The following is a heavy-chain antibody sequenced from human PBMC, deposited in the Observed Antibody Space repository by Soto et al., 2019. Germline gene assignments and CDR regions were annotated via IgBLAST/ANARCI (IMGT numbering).Heavy chain of an antibody. CDR3: AREDVDTGL. V-gene: IGHV1-18*01. D-gene: IGHD5-18*01. CDR2: ISAYNGNT. Sequence: QLQLVQSGAEVKKPGASVKVSCKASGYTFRTYGISWGRQAPGQGLEWMGWISAYNGNTNYAQKFQGRVTMTTETSTSTAYMALRSLRPDETAVYYCAREDVDTGLWGQGTLVTVSS. CDR1: GYTFRTYG. J-gene: IGHJ4*02.